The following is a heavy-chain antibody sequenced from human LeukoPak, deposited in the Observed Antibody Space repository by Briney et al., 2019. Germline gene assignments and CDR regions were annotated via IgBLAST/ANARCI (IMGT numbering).Heavy chain of an antibody. V-gene: IGHV4-39*01. CDR1: GGSISSSSYY. CDR2: IYYTGST. CDR3: ARHMFTYSGGYYYFDD. Sequence: SETLSLTCTVSGGSISSSSYYWGWIRQPPGKGLEWIGSIYYTGSTYYNPSLKSRVTISVDTSKNQFSLKLTSVTAADTAVFYCARHMFTYSGGYYYFDDWGQRTLVTVSS. D-gene: IGHD1-26*01. J-gene: IGHJ4*02.